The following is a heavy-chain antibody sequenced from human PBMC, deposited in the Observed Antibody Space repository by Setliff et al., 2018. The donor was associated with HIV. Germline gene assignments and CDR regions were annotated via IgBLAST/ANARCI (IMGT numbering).Heavy chain of an antibody. CDR1: GFNYNNFA. D-gene: IGHD6-13*01. CDR3: TAALQQQVVRWFDP. Sequence: PGGSLRLSCEVSGFNYNNFAMNWVRQAPGKGLEWVSSIGNTGTSSCYADSVKGRFTISRDTSKNSLFLEMTSLRGEDTAVYYRTAALQQQVVRWFDPWGQGTLVTVSS. V-gene: IGHV3-23*01. J-gene: IGHJ5*02. CDR2: IGNTGTSS.